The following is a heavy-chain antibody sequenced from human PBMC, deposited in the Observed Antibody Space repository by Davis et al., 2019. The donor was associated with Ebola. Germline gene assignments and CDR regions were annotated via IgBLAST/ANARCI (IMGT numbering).Heavy chain of an antibody. CDR2: IFWDDDT. CDR1: GFSLSTHGVG. V-gene: IGHV2-5*02. Sequence: SGPTLVKPTQTLTLTCTISGFSLSTHGVGVAWIRQPPGKALEWLGLIFWDDDTRYSPSLDKRITITKDTSKNQVVLTMTNMDPVDTATYFCAHRQWSGVTYYWALNYWGPGTRVTVSS. CDR3: AHRQWSGVTYYWALNY. J-gene: IGHJ4*02. D-gene: IGHD3-3*01.